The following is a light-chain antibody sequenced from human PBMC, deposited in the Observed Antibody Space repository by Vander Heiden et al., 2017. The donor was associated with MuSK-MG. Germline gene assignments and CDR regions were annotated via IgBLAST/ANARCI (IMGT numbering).Light chain of an antibody. V-gene: IGLV2-11*01. CDR2: DVS. J-gene: IGLJ1*01. CDR1: RSDVGGYNY. Sequence: QSALTQPRSVSGSPGQSVTISCTGTRSDVGGYNYVSWYQQHPGKAPSLMIYDVSNRPSGVPDRFSGSKSGNTASLTISGLQAEDEADYYCCSYAGSYTSYVFGTGTKFTVL. CDR3: CSYAGSYTSYV.